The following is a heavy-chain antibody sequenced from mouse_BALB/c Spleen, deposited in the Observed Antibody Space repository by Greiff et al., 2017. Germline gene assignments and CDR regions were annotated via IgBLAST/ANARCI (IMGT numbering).Heavy chain of an antibody. J-gene: IGHJ1*01. Sequence: EVMLVESWGGLVKPGGSLKLSCAASGFTFSSYAMSWVRQTPEKRLEWVASISSGGSTYYPDSVKGRFTISRDNARNILYLQMSSLRSEDTAMYYCARVPGPYYYGSSPWYFDVWGAGTTVTVSS. CDR2: ISSGGST. V-gene: IGHV5-6-5*01. CDR3: ARVPGPYYYGSSPWYFDV. CDR1: GFTFSSYA. D-gene: IGHD1-1*01.